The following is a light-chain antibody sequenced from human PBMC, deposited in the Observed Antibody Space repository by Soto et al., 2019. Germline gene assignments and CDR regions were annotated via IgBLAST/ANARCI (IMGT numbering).Light chain of an antibody. Sequence: QSALTQPASVSGSPGQSITISCTGTSSDVGGYNYVSWYQQHPGKAPKLMIYEVSNRPSGVSNRFSGAKSGNTASLTISGLQAEDEADYYYSSYTSSSTVAFGGGTKLTV. CDR1: SSDVGGYNY. V-gene: IGLV2-14*01. CDR3: SSYTSSSTVA. J-gene: IGLJ2*01. CDR2: EVS.